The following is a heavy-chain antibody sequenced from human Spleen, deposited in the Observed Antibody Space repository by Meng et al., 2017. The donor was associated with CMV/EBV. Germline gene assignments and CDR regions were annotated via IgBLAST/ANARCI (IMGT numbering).Heavy chain of an antibody. CDR1: GFTFDDYR. V-gene: IGHV3-20*04. J-gene: IGHJ6*02. CDR3: ARVSYGSGSYYYGMDV. CDR2: INWNGGST. Sequence: GGSLRLSCAASGFTFDDYRMSWVRQAPGKGLEWVSGINWNGGSTGYADSVKGRFTISRDNAKNSLYLQMNSLRAEDTALYYCARVSYGSGSYYYGMDVWGQGTTVTVSS. D-gene: IGHD3-10*01.